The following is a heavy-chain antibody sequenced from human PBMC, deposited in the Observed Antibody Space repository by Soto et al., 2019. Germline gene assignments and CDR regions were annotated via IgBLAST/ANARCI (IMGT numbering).Heavy chain of an antibody. CDR2: ISAYNGNT. D-gene: IGHD2-15*01. J-gene: IGHJ5*02. Sequence: ASVKVSCKASGYTFTSYGISWVRQAPGQGLEWMGWISAYNGNTNYAQKLQGRVTMTTDTSTGTAYMELRSLRSDDTAVYYCARDWYCSGGSCYPDWFDPWGQGTLVTVSS. V-gene: IGHV1-18*01. CDR3: ARDWYCSGGSCYPDWFDP. CDR1: GYTFTSYG.